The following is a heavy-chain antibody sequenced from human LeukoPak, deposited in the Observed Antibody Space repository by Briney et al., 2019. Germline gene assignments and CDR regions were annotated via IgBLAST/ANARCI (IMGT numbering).Heavy chain of an antibody. CDR1: GFAFSSYA. CDR3: ARDYRAGSYTFDY. V-gene: IGHV3-30-3*01. J-gene: IGHJ4*02. D-gene: IGHD1-26*01. Sequence: GGSLRLSCAASGFAFSSYAMHWVRQAPGKGLEWVAVISYDGSNKYYADSVKGRFTISRDNSKNTLYLQMNSLRAEDTAVYYCARDYRAGSYTFDYWGQGTLVTVSS. CDR2: ISYDGSNK.